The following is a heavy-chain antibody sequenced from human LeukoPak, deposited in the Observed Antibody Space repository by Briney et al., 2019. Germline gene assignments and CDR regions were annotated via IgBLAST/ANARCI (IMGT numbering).Heavy chain of an antibody. CDR3: ARGRIAAAGIDY. CDR2: INHSGST. D-gene: IGHD6-13*01. CDR1: GGSFSGYY. V-gene: IGHV4-34*01. J-gene: IGHJ4*02. Sequence: TTSETLSLTCAVYGGSFSGYYWSWIRQPPGKGLEWIGGINHSGSTNYNPSLKSRVTISVDASKNQFSLKLSSVTAADTAVYYCARGRIAAAGIDYWGQGTLVTVSS.